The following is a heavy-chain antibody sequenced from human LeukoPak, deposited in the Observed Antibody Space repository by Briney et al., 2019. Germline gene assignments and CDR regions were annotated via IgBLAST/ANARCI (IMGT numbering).Heavy chain of an antibody. CDR3: ARGSADDDDKWIDP. V-gene: IGHV3-48*03. CDR2: ISSSPINI. D-gene: IGHD1-1*01. Sequence: GGSLRLSCAASGFTFSDYGMNCVRKAPGKGLEWVSYISSSPINIYYADSVRGRFTISRDNAKNSVFLQMNSLRAEDTAVYYCARGSADDDDKWIDPWGQGTLVTVSS. J-gene: IGHJ5*02. CDR1: GFTFSDYG.